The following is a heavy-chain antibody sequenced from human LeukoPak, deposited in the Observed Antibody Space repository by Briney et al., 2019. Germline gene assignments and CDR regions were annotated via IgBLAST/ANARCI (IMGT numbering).Heavy chain of an antibody. V-gene: IGHV3-23*01. Sequence: GGSLRLSCAASGFTFSSYAMSWVRQAPGKGLEWVSAISGSGGSTYYADSVKGRFTISRDNSKNTLYLQMSSLRAEDTAAYYCATDVTSLVVLPAATALAHWGQGTLVTVSS. J-gene: IGHJ4*02. CDR3: ATDVTSLVVLPAATALAH. D-gene: IGHD2-2*01. CDR2: ISGSGGST. CDR1: GFTFSSYA.